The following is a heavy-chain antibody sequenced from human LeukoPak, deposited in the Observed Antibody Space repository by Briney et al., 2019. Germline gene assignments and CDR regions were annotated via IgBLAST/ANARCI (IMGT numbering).Heavy chain of an antibody. D-gene: IGHD6-6*01. CDR1: GGSISSYY. V-gene: IGHV4-59*01. J-gene: IGHJ5*02. CDR3: ARGGIAARPDWFDP. CDR2: IYYSGST. Sequence: PSETLSLTCTVSGGSISSYYWSWIRQPPGKGLEWIGYIYYSGSTNYNPSLKSRVTISVDPSKNQFSLKLSSVTAADTAVYYCARGGIAARPDWFDPWGQGTLVTVSS.